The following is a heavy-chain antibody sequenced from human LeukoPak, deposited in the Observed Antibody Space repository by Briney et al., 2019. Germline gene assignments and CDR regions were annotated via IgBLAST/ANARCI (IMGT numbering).Heavy chain of an antibody. V-gene: IGHV3-21*01. CDR3: AREERGSSSSPLDY. CDR1: GFTFSSYS. D-gene: IGHD6-6*01. CDR2: ISSSSSYI. J-gene: IGHJ4*02. Sequence: AGGSLRLSCAASGFTFSSYSMNWVRQAPGKGLEWVSSISSSSSYIYYADSVKGRFTISRDNAKNSLYLQMNSLRAEDTAVYYCAREERGSSSSPLDYWGQGTLVTVSS.